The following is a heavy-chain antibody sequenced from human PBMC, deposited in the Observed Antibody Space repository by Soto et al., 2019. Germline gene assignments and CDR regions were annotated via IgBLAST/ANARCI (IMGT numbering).Heavy chain of an antibody. CDR2: IYRGGST. J-gene: IGHJ4*02. V-gene: IGHV3-66*01. Sequence: GGSLRLSCAGSGFTVSGNYMSWVRQAPGKGLEWVSVIYRGGSTYYADSVTGRFIISRDESKNTVYLQMNSLRVEDTAVYYCAREYSSSSFGYWGQGTLVTVSS. D-gene: IGHD6-6*01. CDR3: AREYSSSSFGY. CDR1: GFTVSGNY.